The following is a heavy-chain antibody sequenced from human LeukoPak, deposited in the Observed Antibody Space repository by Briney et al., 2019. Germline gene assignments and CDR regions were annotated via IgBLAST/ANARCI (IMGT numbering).Heavy chain of an antibody. D-gene: IGHD3-3*01. V-gene: IGHV3-7*01. CDR3: AREYYDFWSGYYPPPTFFDY. CDR1: GFTFSSYW. CDR2: IKQDGSEK. J-gene: IGHJ4*02. Sequence: GGSLRLSCAASGFTFSSYWMSWVRQAPGKGLEWVANIKQDGSEKYYVDSVKGRFTISRDNAKNSLYLQMNSLRAEDTAVYYCAREYYDFWSGYYPPPTFFDYWGQGTLVTVSS.